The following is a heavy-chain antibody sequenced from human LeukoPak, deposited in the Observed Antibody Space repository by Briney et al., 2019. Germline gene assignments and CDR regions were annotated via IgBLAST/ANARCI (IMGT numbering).Heavy chain of an antibody. J-gene: IGHJ4*02. CDR1: GFTFSSYE. Sequence: PGGSLRLSCAAPGFTFSSYEMNWVRQAPGKGLEWVSYISSSGSTIYYADSVKGRFTISRDNAKNSLYLQMNSLRAEDTAVYYCASQTGYCSSTSCSVDYWGQGTLVTVSS. D-gene: IGHD2-2*01. CDR3: ASQTGYCSSTSCSVDY. CDR2: ISSSGSTI. V-gene: IGHV3-48*03.